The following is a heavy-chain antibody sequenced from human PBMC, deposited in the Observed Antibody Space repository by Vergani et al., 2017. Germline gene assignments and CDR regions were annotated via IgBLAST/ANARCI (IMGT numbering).Heavy chain of an antibody. V-gene: IGHV3-21*01. CDR3: ARDLIGVAGSLTDAFDI. J-gene: IGHJ3*02. D-gene: IGHD6-19*01. CDR2: ISSSSSYI. Sequence: EVQLVESGGGLVKPGGSLRLSCAASGFTFSSYSMNWVRQAPGKGLEWVSSISSSSSYIYYADSVKGRFTISRDNAKNSLYLQMNSLRAEDTAVYYCARDLIGVAGSLTDAFDIWGQGTMVTVSS. CDR1: GFTFSSYS.